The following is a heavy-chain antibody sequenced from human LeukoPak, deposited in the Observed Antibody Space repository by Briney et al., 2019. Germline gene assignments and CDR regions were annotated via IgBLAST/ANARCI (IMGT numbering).Heavy chain of an antibody. CDR1: GGSISSYY. V-gene: IGHV4-59*01. Sequence: PSETLSLTCTVSGGSISSYYWSWIRQPTGKGLEWIGYIYYSGSTNYNPSLKSRVTISVDTSKNQFSLKLSSVTAADTAVYYCARGPYSYGFIDYWGQGTLVTVSS. CDR2: IYYSGST. D-gene: IGHD5-18*01. CDR3: ARGPYSYGFIDY. J-gene: IGHJ4*02.